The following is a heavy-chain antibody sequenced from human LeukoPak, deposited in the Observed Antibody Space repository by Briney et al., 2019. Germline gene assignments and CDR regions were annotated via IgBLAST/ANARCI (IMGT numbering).Heavy chain of an antibody. Sequence: GGSLRLSCAASGFTFSNYGVNWVLQAPGKGLEWVSIISSGGGITYYADSVKCRFTISRDNSKNTLYLQMNSLRAEDTAVYYCAKGDYYAFDYWGQGTLVTVFS. CDR2: ISSGGGIT. CDR1: GFTFSNYG. CDR3: AKGDYYAFDY. D-gene: IGHD3-10*01. V-gene: IGHV3-23*01. J-gene: IGHJ4*02.